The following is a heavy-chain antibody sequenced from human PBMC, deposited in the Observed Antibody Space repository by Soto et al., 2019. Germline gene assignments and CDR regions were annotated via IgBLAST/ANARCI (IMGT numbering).Heavy chain of an antibody. V-gene: IGHV5-51*01. CDR1: RYSFTNYW. Sequence: GESLKISCKAFRYSFTNYWIAWVRQMPGKGLEWMGIIYPGDSDTRYSPSFQGQVTISADKSISTAYLQWSSLKASDTAMYYCARSGRSSLVGWVDPWGQGSLVTVSS. CDR2: IYPGDSDT. J-gene: IGHJ5*02. CDR3: ARSGRSSLVGWVDP. D-gene: IGHD1-26*01.